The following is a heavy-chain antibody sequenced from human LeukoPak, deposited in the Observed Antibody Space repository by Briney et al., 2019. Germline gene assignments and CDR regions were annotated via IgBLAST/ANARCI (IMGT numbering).Heavy chain of an antibody. Sequence: PGGSLRLSCAASGFTVSSNYMSWVRQAPGKGLEWVSVIYSGGSTYYADSVKGRFTISRDNSKNTLYLQMNSLRAEDTAVYYYARNSRDGYNDFDYWGQGTLVTVSS. V-gene: IGHV3-53*01. CDR2: IYSGGST. CDR3: ARNSRDGYNDFDY. CDR1: GFTVSSNY. D-gene: IGHD5-24*01. J-gene: IGHJ4*02.